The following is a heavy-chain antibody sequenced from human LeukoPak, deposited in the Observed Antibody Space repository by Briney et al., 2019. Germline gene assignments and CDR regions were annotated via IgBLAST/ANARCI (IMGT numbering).Heavy chain of an antibody. D-gene: IGHD1-1*01. CDR3: TTGNWLGVFDY. CDR1: GFSFTNAW. V-gene: IGHV3-15*01. CDR2: IKSKSDGGTT. J-gene: IGHJ4*02. Sequence: GGSLRLSCAASGFSFTNAWMTWVRQAPGKGLEWVGRIKSKSDGGTTDYAAPVKGRFTISRDDSKNTLYLQMNSLKTEDTAVYYCTTGNWLGVFDYWGQGTLVTVSS.